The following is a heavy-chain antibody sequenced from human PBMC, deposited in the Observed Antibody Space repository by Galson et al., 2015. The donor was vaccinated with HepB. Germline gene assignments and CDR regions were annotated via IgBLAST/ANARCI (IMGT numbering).Heavy chain of an antibody. J-gene: IGHJ4*02. Sequence: SLRLSCAASGFTFRNAWMSWVRQAPGKGPEWVGRIKSLADGGTTDFPAPVRGRFTISRDDSKSTLFLQMNSLETEDTAVYYCAALVDCGKISCFGYFDSWGQGSLVTVSS. D-gene: IGHD2-2*01. CDR1: GFTFRNAW. CDR3: AALVDCGKISCFGYFDS. V-gene: IGHV3-15*05. CDR2: IKSLADGGTT.